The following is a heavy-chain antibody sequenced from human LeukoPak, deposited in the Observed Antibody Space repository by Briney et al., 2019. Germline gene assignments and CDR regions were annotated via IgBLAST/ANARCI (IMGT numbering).Heavy chain of an antibody. CDR3: GRPRRGSGRIAFDI. CDR2: ISVYNGDT. Sequence: ASVKVSCKTSGYTFDTYGITWVRQAPGQGLEWMGRISVYNGDTNYAQKLQGRVTMTTDTSTSTVYMELRSLTSDDTAVYYCGRPRRGSGRIAFDIWGQGTMVTVSS. V-gene: IGHV1-18*01. CDR1: GYTFDTYG. J-gene: IGHJ3*02. D-gene: IGHD3-10*01.